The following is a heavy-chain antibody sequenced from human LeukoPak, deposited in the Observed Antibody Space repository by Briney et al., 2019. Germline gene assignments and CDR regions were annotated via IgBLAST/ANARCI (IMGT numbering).Heavy chain of an antibody. CDR3: AKDLSGWYSSGWSYESAY. D-gene: IGHD6-19*01. V-gene: IGHV3-30*18. J-gene: IGHJ4*02. CDR2: ISYDGSNK. Sequence: PGGSLRLSCAASGFTFDDYGMSWVRQAPGKGLEWVAVISYDGSNKYYADSVKGRFTISRDNSKNTLYLQMNTLRAEDTAVYYCAKDLSGWYSSGWSYESAYWGQGTLVTVSS. CDR1: GFTFDDYG.